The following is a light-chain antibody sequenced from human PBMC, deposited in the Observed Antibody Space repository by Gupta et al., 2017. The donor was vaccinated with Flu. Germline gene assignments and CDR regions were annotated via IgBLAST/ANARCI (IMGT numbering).Light chain of an antibody. CDR3: QQSYSTPLT. J-gene: IGKJ4*01. Sequence: SSLSASVGDRVTITCRASQSISSYLNWYQQKPGKAPKLLIYAASSLQSGVPSRFSGSGSGTDFTLTISSLQPEDFATYYCQQSYSTPLTFGGGTKVEIK. V-gene: IGKV1-39*01. CDR2: AAS. CDR1: QSISSY.